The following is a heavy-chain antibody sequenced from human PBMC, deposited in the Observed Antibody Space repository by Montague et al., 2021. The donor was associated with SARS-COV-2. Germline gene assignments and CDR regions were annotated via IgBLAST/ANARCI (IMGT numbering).Heavy chain of an antibody. Sequence: TLSLTCSVSGGSISSANYYWSWIRQHPGKGLEFIGYIYYSGSSFYNPSLKSRLTISVDTSKNRFSLRLSSVTAADTAVYYCARGMYGLTETTDASDLWGQGTMVSVSS. J-gene: IGHJ3*01. V-gene: IGHV4-31*03. D-gene: IGHD1-14*01. CDR2: IYYSGSS. CDR1: GGSISSANYY. CDR3: ARGMYGLTETTDASDL.